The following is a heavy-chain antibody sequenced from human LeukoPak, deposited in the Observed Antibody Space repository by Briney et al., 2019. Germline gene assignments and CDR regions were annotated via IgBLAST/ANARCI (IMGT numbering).Heavy chain of an antibody. Sequence: GGSLRLSCAASGFTFSSYAMSWVRQAPGKGLEWVSALGGSGGSTYYADSVKGRFTISRDNSKNTLYLQMNSLRAEDTAVYYCAKAAIVVVPAAPFDYWGQGTLVTVSS. J-gene: IGHJ4*02. CDR2: LGGSGGST. CDR3: AKAAIVVVPAAPFDY. D-gene: IGHD2-2*01. V-gene: IGHV3-23*01. CDR1: GFTFSSYA.